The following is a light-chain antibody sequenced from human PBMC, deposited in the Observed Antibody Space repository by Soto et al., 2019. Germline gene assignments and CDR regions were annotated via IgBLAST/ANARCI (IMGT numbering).Light chain of an antibody. Sequence: EIVLTQSPATLSLSPGEGATLSCRASQSVSSYLAWYQQKPGQAPRLLIYDTSNRAAGIPARFSGSGSGTDFTLTISSLEPEDFASYYCQQRSNWPWTFGQGTKVEIK. J-gene: IGKJ1*01. CDR2: DTS. CDR3: QQRSNWPWT. CDR1: QSVSSY. V-gene: IGKV3-11*01.